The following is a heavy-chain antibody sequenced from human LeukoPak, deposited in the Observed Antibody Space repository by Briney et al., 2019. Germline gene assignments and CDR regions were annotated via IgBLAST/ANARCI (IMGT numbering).Heavy chain of an antibody. CDR3: VRNSKEYVRESYRYADAFDI. CDR2: VNSDGSST. V-gene: IGHV3-74*01. CDR1: GFTLRSQW. D-gene: IGHD3-16*02. Sequence: GQSLTLSCVASGFTLRSQWMHWVRRAPGKGLMWVSRVNSDGSSTDYADSVKGLFSISRDNAKTTLFLHMSSLRGEDTAVYYCVRNSKEYVRESYRYADAFDIWGQGTMVTVTS. J-gene: IGHJ3*02.